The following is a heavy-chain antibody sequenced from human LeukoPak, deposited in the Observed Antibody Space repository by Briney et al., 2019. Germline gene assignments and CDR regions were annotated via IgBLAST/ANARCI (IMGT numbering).Heavy chain of an antibody. CDR3: ARGGDASPFDC. D-gene: IGHD2-21*01. Sequence: PGGSLRLSCAASGFTVSSSFMSWVRQAPGRGLEWVSVLYSGGSTYSPDSVKGRFTISRDNSKNTPYLQMNSLRVEDTAVYYCARGGDASPFDCWGQGTMVTVSS. J-gene: IGHJ4*02. CDR1: GFTVSSSF. V-gene: IGHV3-53*01. CDR2: LYSGGST.